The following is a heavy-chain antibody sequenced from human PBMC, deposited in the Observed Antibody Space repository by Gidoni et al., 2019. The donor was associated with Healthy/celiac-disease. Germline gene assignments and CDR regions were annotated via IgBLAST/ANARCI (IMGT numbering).Heavy chain of an antibody. CDR3: AKDQNTGDYYYGMDV. CDR1: GFTFSSYG. Sequence: QVQLVESGGGVVQPGRSLRLSCAASGFTFSSYGMHWVRQAPGKGLEWVAVISYDGSNKYYADSVKGRFTISRDNSKNTLYLQMNSLRAEDTAVYYCAKDQNTGDYYYGMDVWGQGTTVTVSS. CDR2: ISYDGSNK. V-gene: IGHV3-30*18. D-gene: IGHD3-10*01. J-gene: IGHJ6*02.